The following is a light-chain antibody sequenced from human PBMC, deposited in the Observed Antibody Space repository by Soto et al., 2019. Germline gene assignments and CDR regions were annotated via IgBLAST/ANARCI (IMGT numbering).Light chain of an antibody. CDR2: GAS. CDR1: QGISSF. Sequence: DIQLTQSPSFLSASIGDRVTITCRASQGISSFLAWYQQKPGKAPNLLISGASILRTGVPSRFSGSGSGTEFTLTISSLQPDDFATYYCQHRNTYPLTFGGGTKVEI. J-gene: IGKJ4*01. V-gene: IGKV1-9*01. CDR3: QHRNTYPLT.